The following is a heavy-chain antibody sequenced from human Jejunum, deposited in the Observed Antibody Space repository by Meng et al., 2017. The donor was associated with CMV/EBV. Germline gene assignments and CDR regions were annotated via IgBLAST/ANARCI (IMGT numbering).Heavy chain of an antibody. CDR1: SNFW. CDR3: ARDDCSSTSCYSKNVFDI. CDR2: INHDGSEK. V-gene: IGHV3-7*01. Sequence: SNFWISGVRQAPGKGLEWVADINHDGSEKYYVDSVKGRLTISRDNTKNSLYLQMDSLRAEDTAVYYCARDDCSSTSCYSKNVFDIWGQGTRVTVSS. J-gene: IGHJ3*02. D-gene: IGHD2-2*02.